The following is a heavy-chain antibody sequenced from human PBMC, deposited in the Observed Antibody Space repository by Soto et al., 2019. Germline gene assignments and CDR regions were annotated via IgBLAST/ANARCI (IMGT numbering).Heavy chain of an antibody. J-gene: IGHJ2*01. D-gene: IGHD6-6*01. V-gene: IGHV1-69*06. CDR2: IIPIFGTA. Sequence: SVKVSCKASGGTFSSYAISWVRQAPGQGLEWMGGIIPIFGTANYAQKFQGRVTITADKSTSTAYMELSSLRSEDTAVYYCARKTGLIAARTYWYFDLWGRGTLVTVSS. CDR3: ARKTGLIAARTYWYFDL. CDR1: GGTFSSYA.